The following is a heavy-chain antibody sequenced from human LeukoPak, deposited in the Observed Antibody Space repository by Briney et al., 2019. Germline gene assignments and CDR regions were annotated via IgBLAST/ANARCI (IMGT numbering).Heavy chain of an antibody. CDR3: ARGLAVYAIDEYFQH. CDR2: INHGGST. Sequence: SETLPLTCAVYGGSFSGYYWSWIRQPPGKGLEWIGEINHGGSTNYNPSLKSRVTISVDTSKNQFSLKLSSVTAADTAVYYCARGLAVYAIDEYFQHWGQGTLVTVSS. V-gene: IGHV4-34*01. J-gene: IGHJ1*01. CDR1: GGSFSGYY. D-gene: IGHD2-8*01.